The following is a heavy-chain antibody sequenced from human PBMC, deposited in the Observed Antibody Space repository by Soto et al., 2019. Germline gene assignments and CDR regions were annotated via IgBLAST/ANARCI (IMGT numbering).Heavy chain of an antibody. CDR1: GYTFTDHY. Sequence: QVQLVQSGAEVKKPGASVKVSCKASGYTFTDHYVYWVRQAPGQGLEWMGWINPFSGGTNYAQRFHGWVNLTTDTSTSTTYMELSSLSSDDTAVYYCARGAGYCSGGSCYWGDYFDYWGQGTRVTVS. V-gene: IGHV1-2*04. CDR3: ARGAGYCSGGSCYWGDYFDY. J-gene: IGHJ4*02. D-gene: IGHD2-15*01. CDR2: INPFSGGT.